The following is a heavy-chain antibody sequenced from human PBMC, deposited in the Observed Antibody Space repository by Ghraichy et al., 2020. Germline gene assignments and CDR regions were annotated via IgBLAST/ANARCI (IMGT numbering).Heavy chain of an antibody. CDR3: ARTQLGYCSSTSCYVYYYYGMDV. Sequence: LSLTCTVSGGSISSYYWSWIRQPPGKGLEWIGYIYYSGSTNYNPSLKSRVTISVDTSKNQFSLKLSSVTAADTAVYYCARTQLGYCSSTSCYVYYYYGMDVWGQGTTVTVSS. J-gene: IGHJ6*02. V-gene: IGHV4-59*01. CDR1: GGSISSYY. CDR2: IYYSGST. D-gene: IGHD2-2*01.